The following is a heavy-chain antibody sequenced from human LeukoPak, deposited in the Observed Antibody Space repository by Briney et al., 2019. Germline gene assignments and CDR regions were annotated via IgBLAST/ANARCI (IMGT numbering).Heavy chain of an antibody. Sequence: SVKVSCKASGGTFGSYAISWVRQAPGQGLEWMGGIIPIFGTANYAQKFQGRVTITADESTSTAYMELSSLRSEDTAVYYCARARDRVPAAEFDYWGQGTLVTVSS. CDR2: IIPIFGTA. D-gene: IGHD2-2*01. V-gene: IGHV1-69*13. CDR1: GGTFGSYA. CDR3: ARARDRVPAAEFDY. J-gene: IGHJ4*02.